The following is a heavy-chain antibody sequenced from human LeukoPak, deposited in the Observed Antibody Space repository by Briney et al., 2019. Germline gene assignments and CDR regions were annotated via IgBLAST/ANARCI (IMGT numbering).Heavy chain of an antibody. V-gene: IGHV4-34*01. D-gene: IGHD3-10*01. CDR3: ARGRITMVRGVRPFDY. CDR1: GGSFSGYY. CDR2: TNHSGST. Sequence: SETLSLTCAVYGGSFSGYYWSWIRQPPGKGLEWIGETNHSGSTNYNPSLKSRVTISVDTSKNQFSLKLSSVTAADTAVYYCARGRITMVRGVRPFDYWGQGTLVTVSS. J-gene: IGHJ4*02.